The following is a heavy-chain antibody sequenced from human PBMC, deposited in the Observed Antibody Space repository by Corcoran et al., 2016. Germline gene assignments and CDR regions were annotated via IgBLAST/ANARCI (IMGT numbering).Heavy chain of an antibody. D-gene: IGHD3-10*01. CDR3: ARDPLEGGSGTPKAGMDV. J-gene: IGHJ6*02. Sequence: QVQLVQSGAEVKKPGASVKVSCKASGYTFTSYAMHWVRQAPGQRLEWMGWINAGNGNTKYSQKFQGSVTITRDTSASTAYMELSSLRSEDTAVYYCARDPLEGGSGTPKAGMDVWGQGTTVTVSS. V-gene: IGHV1-3*01. CDR1: GYTFTSYA. CDR2: INAGNGNT.